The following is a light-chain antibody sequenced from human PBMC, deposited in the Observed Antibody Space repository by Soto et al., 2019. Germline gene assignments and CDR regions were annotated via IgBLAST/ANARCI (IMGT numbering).Light chain of an antibody. V-gene: IGKV3-11*01. CDR1: QSVSTY. J-gene: IGKJ5*01. CDR3: QQRSSWIT. Sequence: EVVLTQSPATQSLSQGEITTLXXRASQSVSTYLAWYQKKPGQAPRXLIYDAYNRATGIPARFSGSGSATDFTLTISSLEPEDFAVYYCQQRSSWITFGQGTRLEI. CDR2: DAY.